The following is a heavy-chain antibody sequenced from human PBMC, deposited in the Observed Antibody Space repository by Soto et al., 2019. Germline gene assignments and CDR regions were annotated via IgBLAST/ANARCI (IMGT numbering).Heavy chain of an antibody. V-gene: IGHV4-4*07. CDR1: GVSISSYH. D-gene: IGHD1-7*01. Sequence: WETLSLTCTVSGVSISSYHWSWIRQAAGKGLEWIGRIYTSGNTHYNPSLKSRVTVSIDTSKNQFFLTVNSVTAADSAVYYCARESGDNWDYEAYWGQGTPVTVSS. J-gene: IGHJ4*02. CDR2: IYTSGNT. CDR3: ARESGDNWDYEAY.